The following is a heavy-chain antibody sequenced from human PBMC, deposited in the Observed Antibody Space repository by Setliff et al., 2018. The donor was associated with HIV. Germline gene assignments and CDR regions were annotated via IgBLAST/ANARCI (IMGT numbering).Heavy chain of an antibody. Sequence: SETLSLTCSVSGVSIVSGGFYYSWIRQHPGKGLEWLGTVYYTGKTYYNPSLQSRLTMSADTSKNQLYLKMNSVTAADTAVYYCARFPSSTSFYYFDYWGQGTPVTVSS. V-gene: IGHV4-31*03. J-gene: IGHJ4*02. CDR1: GVSIVSGGFY. CDR2: VYYTGKT. D-gene: IGHD2-2*01. CDR3: ARFPSSTSFYYFDY.